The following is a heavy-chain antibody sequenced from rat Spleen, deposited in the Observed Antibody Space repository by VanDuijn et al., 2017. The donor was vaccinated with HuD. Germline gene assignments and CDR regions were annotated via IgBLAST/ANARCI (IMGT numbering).Heavy chain of an antibody. CDR2: FSYDGSST. V-gene: IGHV5-29*01. Sequence: EVQLVESGGGLVQPGRSLKLSCAASGFTFSNYYMAWVRQAPTQGLEWVATFSYDGSSTYYRDSVKGRFTISRHNAKSTLYLQMDSLRSEDTATYYCVRHGYTRYYFDYWGQGVMVTVSS. CDR1: GFTFSNYY. D-gene: IGHD1-9*01. CDR3: VRHGYTRYYFDY. J-gene: IGHJ2*01.